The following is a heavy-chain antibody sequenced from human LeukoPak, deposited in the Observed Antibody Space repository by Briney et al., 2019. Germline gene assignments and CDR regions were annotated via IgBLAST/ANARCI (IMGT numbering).Heavy chain of an antibody. J-gene: IGHJ4*02. Sequence: SGGSLRLSCAASGFTFDDYAMHWVRQAPGKGLEWVSSISSSSNIYYADSVKGRFTISRDNAKNSLYLQMNSLRAEDTAVYYCARVPHAMVRGVIITEFYFDYWGQGTLVTVSS. D-gene: IGHD3-10*01. CDR1: GFTFDDYA. CDR3: ARVPHAMVRGVIITEFYFDY. V-gene: IGHV3-69-1*01. CDR2: ISSSSNI.